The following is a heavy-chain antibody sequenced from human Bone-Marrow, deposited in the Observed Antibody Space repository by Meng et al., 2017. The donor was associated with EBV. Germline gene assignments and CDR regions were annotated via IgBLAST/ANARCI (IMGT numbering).Heavy chain of an antibody. Sequence: QVPLVQSGAEVKKPGASVKVSCKASGYTFTSYGISWVRQAPGQGLEWMGWISAYNGNTNYAQKFQGRVTMTRDTSISTAYMELSRLRSDDTAVYYCARVRYSSSWYVIDPWGQGTLVTVSS. V-gene: IGHV1-18*01. CDR1: GYTFTSYG. D-gene: IGHD6-13*01. CDR3: ARVRYSSSWYVIDP. J-gene: IGHJ5*02. CDR2: ISAYNGNT.